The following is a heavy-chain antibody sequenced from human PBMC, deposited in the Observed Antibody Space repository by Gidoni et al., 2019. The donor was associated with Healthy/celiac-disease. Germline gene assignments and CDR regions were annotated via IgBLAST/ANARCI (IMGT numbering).Heavy chain of an antibody. V-gene: IGHV3-64D*06. CDR1: GFTFSSYA. J-gene: IGHJ6*02. Sequence: EVQLVESGGGLVQPGGSLRLSCSASGFTFSSYAMHWVRQAPGKGLEYVSAISSNGGSTYYADSVKGRFTISRDNSKNTLYLQMSSLRAEDTAVYYCVKGGIVVVSGMDVWGQGTTVTVSS. CDR3: VKGGIVVVSGMDV. CDR2: ISSNGGST. D-gene: IGHD2-2*01.